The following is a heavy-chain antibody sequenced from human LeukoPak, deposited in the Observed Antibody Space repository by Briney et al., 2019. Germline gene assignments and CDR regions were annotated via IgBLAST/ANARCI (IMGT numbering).Heavy chain of an antibody. J-gene: IGHJ4*02. V-gene: IGHV3-53*01. CDR3: ARDPYCSSTSCSLGNY. CDR2: IYSGGNT. D-gene: IGHD2-2*01. Sequence: GGSLGLSCAASGFSLSSYNMNWVRQAPGKGLEWVSVIYSGGNTYYADSVKGRFTISRDNSKNTLYLQMNSLRAEDTAVYYCARDPYCSSTSCSLGNYWGQGTLVTVSS. CDR1: GFSLSSYN.